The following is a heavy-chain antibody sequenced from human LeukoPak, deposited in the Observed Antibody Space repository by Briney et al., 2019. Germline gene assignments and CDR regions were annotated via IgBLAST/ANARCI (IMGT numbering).Heavy chain of an antibody. J-gene: IGHJ5*02. Sequence: PSQTLSLTCTVTVCSHISRGYYWRWIRQPPGKGLEWIGGIYYSGSNYYKPSLESRVTISVDPSKNQSSLKLSSVTAADTAVYYCARHNDIAAVGKGLDPWGQGNLVTVSS. CDR1: VCSHISRGYY. V-gene: IGHV4-39*01. CDR3: ARHNDIAAVGKGLDP. D-gene: IGHD6-13*01. CDR2: IYYSGSN.